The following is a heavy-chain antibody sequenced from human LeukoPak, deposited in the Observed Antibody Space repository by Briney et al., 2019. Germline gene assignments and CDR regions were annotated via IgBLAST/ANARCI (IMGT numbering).Heavy chain of an antibody. CDR1: GFTFSSYG. J-gene: IGHJ6*03. V-gene: IGHV3-30*02. D-gene: IGHD3-3*01. CDR3: ARARGADSYDFWSGYLGAPGYYYYYMDV. Sequence: GGSLRLSCAASGFTFSSYGMHWVRQAPGKGLEWVAFIRYDGSNKYYADSVEGRFTISRDNSKNTLYLQMNSLRAEDTAVYYCARARGADSYDFWSGYLGAPGYYYYYMDVWGKGTTVTVSS. CDR2: IRYDGSNK.